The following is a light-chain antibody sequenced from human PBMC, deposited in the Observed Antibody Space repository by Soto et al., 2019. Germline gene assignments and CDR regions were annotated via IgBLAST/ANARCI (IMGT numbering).Light chain of an antibody. V-gene: IGKV4-1*01. Sequence: DIVMTQSPDSLAVSLGERATINCKSSQSVLYSSNNKNYLAWYQQKPGQPPKLLIYWASTRESGVPDRFSGSGSGTEFTLTISSLQAEDEAVYYCQQYYSTPRTFGQGTKVEIK. CDR1: QSVLYSSNNKNY. J-gene: IGKJ1*01. CDR3: QQYYSTPRT. CDR2: WAS.